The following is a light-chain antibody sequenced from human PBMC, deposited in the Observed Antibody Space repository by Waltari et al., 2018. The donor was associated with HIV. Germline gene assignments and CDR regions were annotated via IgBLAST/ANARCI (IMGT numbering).Light chain of an antibody. CDR1: SSNIGSNF. J-gene: IGLJ3*02. Sequence: QSVLTQPPSASGTPGQRVTISCSGISSNIGSNFVYSYPHLPGTAPKLLIYRNNQRPSGVPDRFSGSKSGTSASLAISGLRSEDEADYYCAAWDDSLSGHWVFGGGTKVTVL. CDR3: AAWDDSLSGHWV. CDR2: RNN. V-gene: IGLV1-47*01.